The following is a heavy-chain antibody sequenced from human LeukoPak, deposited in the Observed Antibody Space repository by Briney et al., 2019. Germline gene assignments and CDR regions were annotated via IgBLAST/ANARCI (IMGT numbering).Heavy chain of an antibody. D-gene: IGHD1-26*01. CDR2: IYYSGST. J-gene: IGHJ5*02. V-gene: IGHV4-39*07. CDR3: ARMPQWELVWFDP. Sequence: SETLSLTCTVSGGSISSSSYYWGWIRQPPGKGLEWIGSIYYSGSTYYNPSLKSRVTISVNTSKNQFSLKLSSVTAADTAVYYCARMPQWELVWFDPWGQGTLVTVSS. CDR1: GGSISSSSYY.